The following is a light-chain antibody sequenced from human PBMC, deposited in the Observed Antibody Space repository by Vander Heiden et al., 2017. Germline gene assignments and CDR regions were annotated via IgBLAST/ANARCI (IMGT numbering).Light chain of an antibody. CDR2: KVS. CDR1: HSHVYSNRYTD. V-gene: IGKV2-30*01. Sequence: DVVMTQSPHSLPVPLGQPASISSMSSHSHVYSNRYTDLKWFQQRPGQSRRRLIYKVSNLDSGVPDRFSGSGSGTDLTLKISRVEADDVGIYYCMQGTHWPPTFGQGTKVEIK. CDR3: MQGTHWPPT. J-gene: IGKJ1*01.